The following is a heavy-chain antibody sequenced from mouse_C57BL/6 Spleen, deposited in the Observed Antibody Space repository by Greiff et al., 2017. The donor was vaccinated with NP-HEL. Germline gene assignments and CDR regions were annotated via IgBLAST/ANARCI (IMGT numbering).Heavy chain of an antibody. CDR2: IDPSDSYT. Sequence: QVQLQQPGAELVMPGASVKLSCKASGYTFTSYWMHWVKQRPGQGLEWIGEIDPSDSYTNYNQKFKGKSTLTVDKSSSTAYMQLSSLTSEDSAVYYCARRRGLYDGYPGAMDYWGQGTSVTVSS. J-gene: IGHJ4*01. CDR1: GYTFTSYW. D-gene: IGHD2-3*01. V-gene: IGHV1-69*01. CDR3: ARRRGLYDGYPGAMDY.